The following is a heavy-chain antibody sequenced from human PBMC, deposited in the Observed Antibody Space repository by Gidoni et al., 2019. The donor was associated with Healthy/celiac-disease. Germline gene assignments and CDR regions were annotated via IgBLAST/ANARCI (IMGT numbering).Heavy chain of an antibody. CDR1: GFTFSSYG. J-gene: IGHJ6*02. CDR2: IWYDGSNK. V-gene: IGHV3-33*01. CDR3: ARVLSPRGTSRRYYYHGMDV. Sequence: QVQLVESGGGVVQPGRSLRLSCAASGFTFSSYGMHWVRQAPGKGLEWVAVIWYDGSNKYYADSVKGRFTISRDNSKNTLYLQMNSLRAEDTAVYYCARVLSPRGTSRRYYYHGMDVWGQGTTVTVSS. D-gene: IGHD2-2*01.